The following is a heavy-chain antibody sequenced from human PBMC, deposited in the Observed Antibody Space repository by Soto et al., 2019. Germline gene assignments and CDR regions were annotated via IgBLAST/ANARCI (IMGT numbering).Heavy chain of an antibody. Sequence: QVQLVESGGGVVQPGRSLRLSCAASGFTFSSYGMHWVRQAPGKGLEWVALVWYDGGNKYYADSVKGRFNISRDNSKNTLYLQMTSLRDEDTAVYYCVRAAGYSGNDYVYYYGMDVWGQGTTVTVSS. CDR3: VRAAGYSGNDYVYYYGMDV. J-gene: IGHJ6*01. V-gene: IGHV3-33*01. D-gene: IGHD5-12*01. CDR1: GFTFSSYG. CDR2: VWYDGGNK.